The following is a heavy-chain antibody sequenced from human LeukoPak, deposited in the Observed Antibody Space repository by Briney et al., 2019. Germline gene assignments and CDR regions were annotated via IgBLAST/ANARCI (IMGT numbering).Heavy chain of an antibody. CDR1: AASIITYF. D-gene: IGHD1-26*01. CDR3: ARAQSPGATLVDY. CDR2: VYYSGST. Sequence: SETLSLTCTVSAASIITYFWTWIRQPPGKGLEWIGYVYYSGSTNYNPSLKSRVTISLDTSKNQFSLNLSSVTAADTAIYYCARAQSPGATLVDYWGQGTLVTVSS. V-gene: IGHV4-59*01. J-gene: IGHJ4*02.